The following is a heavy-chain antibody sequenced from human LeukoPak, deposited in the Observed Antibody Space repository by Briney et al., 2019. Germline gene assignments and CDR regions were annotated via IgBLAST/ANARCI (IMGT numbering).Heavy chain of an antibody. CDR1: GFTFSSYA. D-gene: IGHD1-26*01. Sequence: PGRSLRLSCADSGFTFSSYAMHWVRQAPGKGLEWVAVISYDGNNKYYADSVKGRFTISRDNSKNTLYVQMNSLRAEDTAVYYCASSGSRPNAFDIWGQGTMVTVSS. CDR3: ASSGSRPNAFDI. CDR2: ISYDGNNK. J-gene: IGHJ3*02. V-gene: IGHV3-30*04.